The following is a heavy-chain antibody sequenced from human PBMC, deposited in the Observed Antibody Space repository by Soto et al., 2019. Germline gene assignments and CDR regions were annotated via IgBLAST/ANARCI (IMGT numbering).Heavy chain of an antibody. D-gene: IGHD6-6*01. Sequence: PGESLKISCKGSGYSFTSYWISWVRQMPGKGLEWMGRIGPSDSYTNYSPSFQGHVTISADKSISTAYLQWSSLKASDTAMYYCARRDSSSPTYYYYGMDVWGQGTTVTVSS. CDR3: ARRDSSSPTYYYYGMDV. CDR2: IGPSDSYT. V-gene: IGHV5-10-1*01. J-gene: IGHJ6*02. CDR1: GYSFTSYW.